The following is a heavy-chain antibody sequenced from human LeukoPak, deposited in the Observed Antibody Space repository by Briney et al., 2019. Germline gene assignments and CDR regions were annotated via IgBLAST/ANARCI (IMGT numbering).Heavy chain of an antibody. CDR1: GFTFSSYG. CDR2: ISYDGSNK. Sequence: SGGSLRLSCAASGFTFSSYGMHWVRQAPGKGLEWVAVISYDGSNKYYADSVKGRFTISRDNSKSTLYLQMNSLRAEDTAVYYCASLQGSYYDSSGYYNYYYGMDVWGQGTTVTVSS. D-gene: IGHD3-22*01. CDR3: ASLQGSYYDSSGYYNYYYGMDV. V-gene: IGHV3-30*03. J-gene: IGHJ6*02.